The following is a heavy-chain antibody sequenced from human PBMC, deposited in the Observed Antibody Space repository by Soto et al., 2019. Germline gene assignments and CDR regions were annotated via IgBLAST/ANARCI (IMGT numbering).Heavy chain of an antibody. D-gene: IGHD3-16*01. CDR3: VSRIPSWVFDY. CDR1: GFTFSSYA. J-gene: IGHJ4*01. Sequence: GGSLRLSCAASGFTFSSYAMSWVRQAPGKGLEWVSAISGSGGSTYYADSVKGRFTISRDTSENTLYLRMDKLRVEDTAVYFCVSRIPSWVFDYWGQGTLVTVSS. V-gene: IGHV3-23*01. CDR2: ISGSGGST.